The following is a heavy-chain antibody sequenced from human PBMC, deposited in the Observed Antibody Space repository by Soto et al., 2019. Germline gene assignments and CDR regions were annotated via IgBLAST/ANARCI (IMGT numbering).Heavy chain of an antibody. J-gene: IGHJ4*02. Sequence: GGSLRLSCAASGFTFSSYAMSWVRQAPGKGLEWVSAISGSGGSTYYADSVKGRFTISRDNSKNTLYLQMNSLRAEDTAVYYCAKPPYCGGDCYYYFDYWGQGTLVTVSS. V-gene: IGHV3-23*01. D-gene: IGHD2-21*01. CDR1: GFTFSSYA. CDR3: AKPPYCGGDCYYYFDY. CDR2: ISGSGGST.